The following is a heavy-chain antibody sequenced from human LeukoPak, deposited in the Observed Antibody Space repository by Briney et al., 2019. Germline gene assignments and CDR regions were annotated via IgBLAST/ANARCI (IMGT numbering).Heavy chain of an antibody. Sequence: PGGSLRLSCAASGFTFSSYSMNWVRQAPGKGLEWVSYISSSSSTIYYADSVKGRFTISRDNAKNSLYLQMSSLRAEDTAVYYCARDLICSGGSCYRPSWFDPWGQGTLVTVSS. J-gene: IGHJ5*02. D-gene: IGHD2-15*01. CDR2: ISSSSSTI. V-gene: IGHV3-48*01. CDR3: ARDLICSGGSCYRPSWFDP. CDR1: GFTFSSYS.